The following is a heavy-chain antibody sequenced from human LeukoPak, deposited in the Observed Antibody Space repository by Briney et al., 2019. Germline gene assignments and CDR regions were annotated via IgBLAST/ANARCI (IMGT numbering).Heavy chain of an antibody. J-gene: IGHJ4*02. V-gene: IGHV1-18*01. CDR2: ISAYNGNT. CDR1: GGTFSSYA. Sequence: ASVKVSCKASGGTFSSYAISWVRQAPGQGLEWMGWISAYNGNTNYAQKLQGRVTMTTDTSTSTAYMELRSLRSDDTAVYYCARDSSGWHDYWGQGTLVTVSS. CDR3: ARDSSGWHDY. D-gene: IGHD6-19*01.